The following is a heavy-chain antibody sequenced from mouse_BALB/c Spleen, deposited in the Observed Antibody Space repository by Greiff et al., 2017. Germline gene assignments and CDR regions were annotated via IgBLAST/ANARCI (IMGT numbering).Heavy chain of an antibody. D-gene: IGHD2-1*01. CDR3: ARLNGNYFYAMDY. V-gene: IGHV5-12-2*01. Sequence: EVQGVESGGGLVQPGGSLKLSCAASGFTFSSYTMSWVRQTPEKRLEWVAYISNGGGSTYYPDTVKGRFTISRDNAKNTLYLQMSSLKSEDTAMYYCARLNGNYFYAMDYWGQGTSVTVSS. CDR1: GFTFSSYT. CDR2: ISNGGGST. J-gene: IGHJ4*01.